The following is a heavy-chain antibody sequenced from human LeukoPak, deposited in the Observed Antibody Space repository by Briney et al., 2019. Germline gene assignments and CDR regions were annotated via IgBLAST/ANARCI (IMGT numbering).Heavy chain of an antibody. CDR1: GGTFSSYT. D-gene: IGHD1-14*01. V-gene: IGHV1-69*04. Sequence: SVKVSCKASGGTFSSYTISWVRQAPGQGLEWMGRIIPILGIANYAQKFQGRVTITADKSTSTVYMELSSLRSEDTAVYYCARDSVYNEPEYFQQCGQGSLVTVSS. CDR3: ARDSVYNEPEYFQQ. J-gene: IGHJ1*01. CDR2: IIPILGIA.